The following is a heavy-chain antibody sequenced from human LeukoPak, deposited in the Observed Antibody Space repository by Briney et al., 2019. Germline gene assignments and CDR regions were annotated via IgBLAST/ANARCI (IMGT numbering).Heavy chain of an antibody. CDR2: IYYSGNT. J-gene: IGHJ4*02. Sequence: IPGGSLRLSCAASGFTFSSYAMSWVRQPPGKGLEWIGSIYYSGNTYYNASLKSQVSISIDTSKNQFSLKLTSVTAADTAVYYCARQTGSGLFILPGGQGTLVTVSS. V-gene: IGHV4-39*01. CDR3: ARQTGSGLFILP. CDR1: GFTFSSYA. D-gene: IGHD3/OR15-3a*01.